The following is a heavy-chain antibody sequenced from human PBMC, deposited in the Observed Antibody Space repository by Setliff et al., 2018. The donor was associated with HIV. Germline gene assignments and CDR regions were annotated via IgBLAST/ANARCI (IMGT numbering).Heavy chain of an antibody. J-gene: IGHJ4*02. CDR1: GFTFSSYS. Sequence: GGSLRLSCAASGFTFSSYSMNWVRQAPGKGLEWVSAISSGGEIMFYADSVKGRFTISRDNSKNTLYLQMISLRADDTAVYYCAKSLRVAGNDYWGQGTLVTVSS. CDR3: AKSLRVAGNDY. V-gene: IGHV3-23*01. D-gene: IGHD2-15*01. CDR2: ISSGGEIM.